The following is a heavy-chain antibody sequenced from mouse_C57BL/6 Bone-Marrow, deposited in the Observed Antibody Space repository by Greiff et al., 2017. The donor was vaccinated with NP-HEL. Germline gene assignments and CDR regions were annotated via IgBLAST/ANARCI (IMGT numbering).Heavy chain of an antibody. D-gene: IGHD2-3*01. Sequence: QVQLQQPGAELVRPGSSVKLSCKASGYTFTSYWMDWVKQRPGQGLEWIGNIYPSDSETHYNQKFKDKATLTVDKSSSTAYMQLSSLTSEDSAVYYCAREVRWLLPYAMDYWGQGTSVTVSS. CDR1: GYTFTSYW. V-gene: IGHV1-61*01. CDR2: IYPSDSET. J-gene: IGHJ4*01. CDR3: AREVRWLLPYAMDY.